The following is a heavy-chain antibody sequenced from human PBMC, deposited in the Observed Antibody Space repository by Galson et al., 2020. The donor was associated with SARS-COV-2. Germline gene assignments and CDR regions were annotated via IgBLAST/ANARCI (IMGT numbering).Heavy chain of an antibody. CDR2: IYPGDSDT. Sequence: GESPKISCKGSGYSFTSYWIGWVRQMPGKGLEWMGIIYPGDSDTRYSPSFQGQVTISADKSISTAYLQWSSLKASDTAMYYCARGETTVPAAITTIGWFDPWGQGTLVTVSS. CDR3: ARGETTVPAAITTIGWFDP. D-gene: IGHD2-2*01. V-gene: IGHV5-51*01. CDR1: GYSFTSYW. J-gene: IGHJ5*02.